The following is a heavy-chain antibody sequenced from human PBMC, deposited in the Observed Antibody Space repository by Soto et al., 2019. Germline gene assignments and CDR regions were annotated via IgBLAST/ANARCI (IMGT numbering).Heavy chain of an antibody. D-gene: IGHD3-3*01. V-gene: IGHV3-33*06. CDR3: AKRFCIHNICSGNLDGMGV. Sequence: SVTGRFTVSRDNSKNTVYLQMDSLRDEDTAVYYCAKRFCIHNICSGNLDGMGVWGQGTTVTVSS. J-gene: IGHJ6*02.